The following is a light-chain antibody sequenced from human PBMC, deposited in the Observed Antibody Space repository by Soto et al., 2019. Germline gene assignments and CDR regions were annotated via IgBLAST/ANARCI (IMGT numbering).Light chain of an antibody. CDR1: SSDVGGYSY. J-gene: IGLJ2*01. CDR2: EVI. V-gene: IGLV2-8*01. CDR3: SSYAGSNNLV. Sequence: QSVLTQPPSASGSPGQSVTISCTGTSSDVGGYSYVSWYQHHPGKAPKLMIYEVIKRPSGVPDRFSGSKSGNTASLTVSGLQAEDEADYYCSSYAGSNNLVFGGGTKLTVL.